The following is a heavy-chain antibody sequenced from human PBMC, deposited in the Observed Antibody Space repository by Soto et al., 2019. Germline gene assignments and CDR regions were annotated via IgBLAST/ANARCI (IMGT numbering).Heavy chain of an antibody. J-gene: IGHJ6*03. V-gene: IGHV3-66*01. CDR3: AGSTVTTLDYMDV. CDR2: IYSGGST. Sequence: GGSLRLSCAASGFTVSSNYMSWVRQAPGKGLEWVSVIYSGGSTYYADSVKGRFTISRDNSKNTLYLQMNSLRAEDTAVYYCAGSTVTTLDYMDVWGKGTTVTVSS. CDR1: GFTVSSNY. D-gene: IGHD4-17*01.